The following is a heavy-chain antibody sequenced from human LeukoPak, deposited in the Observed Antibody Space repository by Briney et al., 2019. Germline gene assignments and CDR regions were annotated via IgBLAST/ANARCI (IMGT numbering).Heavy chain of an antibody. J-gene: IGHJ6*02. Sequence: PGGSLRLSCSASGFTFSSYAMHWVRQAPGKGLEYVSAISSNGGSTYYADSVKGRFTISRDNSKNTLYLQMSSLRAEDTAVYYCVKDRGLKHYYGSGSPPVVNYGMDVWGQGTTVTVSS. D-gene: IGHD3-10*01. CDR2: ISSNGGST. CDR1: GFTFSSYA. V-gene: IGHV3-64D*09. CDR3: VKDRGLKHYYGSGSPPVVNYGMDV.